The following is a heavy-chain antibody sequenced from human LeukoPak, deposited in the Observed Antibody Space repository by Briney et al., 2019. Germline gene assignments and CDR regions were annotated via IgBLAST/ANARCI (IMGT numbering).Heavy chain of an antibody. CDR2: INWNGDDT. D-gene: IGHD5-18*01. V-gene: IGHV3-20*04. CDR3: ARSYASYNYGYVPY. Sequence: QAGGSLRLSCAASGFTFDDYGMSWVRQVPGEGLEWVSGINWNGDDTGYVDSVKGRFTISRDNAKNSLYLQMNSLRAEDTALYYCARSYASYNYGYVPYWGQGTLVTVSS. J-gene: IGHJ4*02. CDR1: GFTFDDYG.